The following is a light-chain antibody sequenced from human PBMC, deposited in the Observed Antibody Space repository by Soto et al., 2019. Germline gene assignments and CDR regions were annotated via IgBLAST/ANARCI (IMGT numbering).Light chain of an antibody. V-gene: IGKV1-5*03. CDR1: QSISGS. Sequence: DIQMTQSPSTLSASVGDRVTITCRASQSISGSLAWYQQKPGKAPKLLIYEASNLKSGVPSRFSGSGSGTEYTLTIINLQADDAASYYCQQYSGYYTFGQGTRVEIK. CDR2: EAS. J-gene: IGKJ1*01. CDR3: QQYSGYYT.